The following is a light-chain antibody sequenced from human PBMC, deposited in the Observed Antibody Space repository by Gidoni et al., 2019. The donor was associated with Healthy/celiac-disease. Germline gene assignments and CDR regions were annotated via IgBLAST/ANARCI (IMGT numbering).Light chain of an antibody. Sequence: EIVLTQSPATLSLSPGERATLSCRASQSVSNYLARYQQKPGQAPRLLIYDASNRATGIPARFSGSGSGTDFTLTISSLEPEDFAVYYCQQRSNWPPLTFXGXTKVEIK. CDR3: QQRSNWPPLT. CDR2: DAS. CDR1: QSVSNY. J-gene: IGKJ4*01. V-gene: IGKV3-11*01.